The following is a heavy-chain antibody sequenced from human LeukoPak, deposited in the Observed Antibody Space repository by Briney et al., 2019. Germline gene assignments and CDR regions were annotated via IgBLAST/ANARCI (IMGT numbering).Heavy chain of an antibody. V-gene: IGHV3-23*01. D-gene: IGHD6-13*01. Sequence: SGGSLRFSCAASGFTFSSYARTWVRQAPGKGLEWVSAISGSGGSTYYADSVKGRFTISRDNSKNTLYLQMNSLRAEDTAVYYCPKMSRSSWQEDYWGQGTLVTVSS. CDR1: GFTFSSYA. CDR2: ISGSGGST. J-gene: IGHJ4*02. CDR3: PKMSRSSWQEDY.